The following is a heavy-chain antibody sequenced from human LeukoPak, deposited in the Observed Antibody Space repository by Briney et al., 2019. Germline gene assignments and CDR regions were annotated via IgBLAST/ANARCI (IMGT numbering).Heavy chain of an antibody. Sequence: PGGSLRLSCAASGFAFSSFAMGWVRQSPGKGLEWLSTINGGGNTTFYADSLKGRFTISRDNSKNTLYLHMGSLRPDDTAIYYCTKELHVAVAVADYYYFYMDVWGRGTAVTVSS. J-gene: IGHJ6*03. CDR2: INGGGNTT. CDR1: GFAFSSFA. CDR3: TKELHVAVAVADYYYFYMDV. V-gene: IGHV3-23*01. D-gene: IGHD6-19*01.